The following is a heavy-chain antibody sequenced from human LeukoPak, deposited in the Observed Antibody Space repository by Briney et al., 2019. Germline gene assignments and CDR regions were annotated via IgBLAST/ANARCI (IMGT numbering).Heavy chain of an antibody. CDR2: IKQDGSEK. V-gene: IGHV3-7*01. CDR3: ARDGGFYDSSGLQFDY. J-gene: IGHJ4*02. D-gene: IGHD3-22*01. Sequence: PGGSLRLSCATSGFIFSHHGMNWVRQAPGKGLEWVANIKQDGSEKYYVDSVKGRFTISRDNAKNSLYPQMNSLRAEDTAVYYCARDGGFYDSSGLQFDYWGQGTLVTVSS. CDR1: GFIFSHHG.